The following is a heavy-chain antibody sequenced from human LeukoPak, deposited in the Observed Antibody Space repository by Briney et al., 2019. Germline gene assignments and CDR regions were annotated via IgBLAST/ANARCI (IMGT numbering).Heavy chain of an antibody. J-gene: IGHJ4*02. CDR2: IYYSGST. Sequence: KTSETLSLTCTVSGGSISSSSYYWGWIRQPPGKGLEWIGSIYYSGSTYYNPSLKSRVTTSVDTSKNQFSLKLSSVTAADTAVYYCASNSSRGGGYFDYWGQGTLVTVSS. CDR1: GGSISSSSYY. V-gene: IGHV4-39*01. CDR3: ASNSSRGGGYFDY. D-gene: IGHD6-6*01.